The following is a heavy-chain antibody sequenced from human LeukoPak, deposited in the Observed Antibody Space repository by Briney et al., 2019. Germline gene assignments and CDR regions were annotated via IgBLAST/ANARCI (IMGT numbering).Heavy chain of an antibody. D-gene: IGHD3-9*01. J-gene: IGHJ5*02. CDR2: ISAYNGNT. Sequence: ASVKVSCKASGYTFTSYGISWVRQAPGQGLEWMGWISAYNGNTNYAQKFQGWVTMTRDTSISTAYMELSRLRSDDTAVYYCARGGYDILTGYSNPYNWFDPWGQGTLVTVSS. V-gene: IGHV1-18*01. CDR3: ARGGYDILTGYSNPYNWFDP. CDR1: GYTFTSYG.